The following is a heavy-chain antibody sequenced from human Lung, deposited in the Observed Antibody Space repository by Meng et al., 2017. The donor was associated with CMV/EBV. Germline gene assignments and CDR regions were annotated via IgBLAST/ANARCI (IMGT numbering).Heavy chain of an antibody. CDR3: ARVADPSVPYYFDF. Sequence: SXTLSLXCTVSRDSMSSYGYNWSWIRQPPGEGLEWIGYIHSTGSTYYNPSLKGRITISIDTSRNQFSLELTSVTAADTAIYYCARVADPSVPYYFDFWGPG. V-gene: IGHV4-30-4*02. J-gene: IGHJ4*02. CDR1: RDSMSSYGYN. CDR2: IHSTGST.